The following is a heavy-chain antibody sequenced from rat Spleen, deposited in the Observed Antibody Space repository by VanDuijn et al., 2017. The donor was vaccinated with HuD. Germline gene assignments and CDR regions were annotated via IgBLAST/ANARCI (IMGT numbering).Heavy chain of an antibody. CDR3: GKDMNYYSSYPFYVMGA. Sequence: EVQLVESGGGLVQPGRSLKLSCAASGFTFSDYNRAWVRQAPKKGLEWVATISYDGSSTYYRDSVKGRFTISRDNAKSTLYLQMDSLRSEDTATYYCGKDMNYYSSYPFYVMGAWGQGTSVTVSS. D-gene: IGHD1-2*01. CDR2: ISYDGSST. V-gene: IGHV5-7*01. J-gene: IGHJ4*01. CDR1: GFTFSDYN.